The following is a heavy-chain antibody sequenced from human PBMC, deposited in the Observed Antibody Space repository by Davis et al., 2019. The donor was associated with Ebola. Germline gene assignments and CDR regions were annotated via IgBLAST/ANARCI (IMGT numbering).Heavy chain of an antibody. CDR1: GGSISSTSHY. Sequence: MPGGSLRLSCTVSGGSISSTSHYWGWIRQPPGKGLQWIGSIYYSGSTYYNPSLKSRVTISVDTSKNQFSLKLSSVTAADTAVYYCARRSLGYYYGMDVWGQGTTVTVSS. CDR3: ARRSLGYYYGMDV. CDR2: IYYSGST. V-gene: IGHV4-39*01. J-gene: IGHJ6*02. D-gene: IGHD7-27*01.